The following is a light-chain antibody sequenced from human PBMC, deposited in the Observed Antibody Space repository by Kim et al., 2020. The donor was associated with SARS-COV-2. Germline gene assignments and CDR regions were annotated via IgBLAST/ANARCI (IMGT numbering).Light chain of an antibody. V-gene: IGLV3-19*01. CDR2: GKN. CDR1: SLRSYY. CDR3: TSRDSSGNHWV. J-gene: IGLJ3*02. Sequence: SSELTQDPAVSVALGQTVRITCQGDSLRSYYASWYPQKPGQAPVLVIYGKNNRPSGIPDRFSGSSSGNTASLTIPGAQAEDEADYYCTSRDSSGNHWVFG.